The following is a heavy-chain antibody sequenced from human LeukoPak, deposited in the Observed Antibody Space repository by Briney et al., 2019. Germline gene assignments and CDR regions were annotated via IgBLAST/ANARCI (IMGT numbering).Heavy chain of an antibody. CDR1: GYTFTSYG. CDR3: ARDYYDSSGYSVPSEFDY. CDR2: ISAYNGNT. V-gene: IGHV1-18*01. J-gene: IGHJ4*02. D-gene: IGHD3-22*01. Sequence: GASVKVSCKASGYTFTSYGISWVRQAPGQGLEGMGWISAYNGNTNYAQKLQGRVTMTTDTSTSTAYMELRSLRSDDTAVYYCARDYYDSSGYSVPSEFDYWGQGTLVTVSS.